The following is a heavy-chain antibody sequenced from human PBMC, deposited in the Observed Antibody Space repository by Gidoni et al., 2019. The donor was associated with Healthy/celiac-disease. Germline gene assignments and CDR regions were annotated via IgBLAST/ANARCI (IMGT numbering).Heavy chain of an antibody. CDR1: GGSLSRYY. Sequence: QVQLQESGPGLVTPSETLSLTCTVSGGSLSRYYWSWIRQPPGKGLEWIGYIYYSGSTNYNPSLKSRVTISVDTSKNQFSLKLSSVTAADTAVYYCARVGAPHQLLYRYYYYMDVWGKGTTVTVSS. D-gene: IGHD2-2*02. J-gene: IGHJ6*03. V-gene: IGHV4-59*01. CDR3: ARVGAPHQLLYRYYYYMDV. CDR2: IYYSGST.